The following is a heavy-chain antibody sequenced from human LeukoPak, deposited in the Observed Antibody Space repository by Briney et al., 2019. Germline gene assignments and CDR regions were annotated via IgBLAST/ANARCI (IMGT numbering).Heavy chain of an antibody. V-gene: IGHV3-30*18. CDR2: ISYDGSNN. CDR1: GFTSNTYG. J-gene: IGHJ5*02. Sequence: ARSLRLTCAASGFTSNTYGMHWGRQAPAKGLEWLTVISYDGSNNYYENSVKGRFTISRDNSKNTLYLQMNSLRAEDTDVYYCAKDVEYQLLGWFDAWGQGTLVTVSS. D-gene: IGHD2-2*01. CDR3: AKDVEYQLLGWFDA.